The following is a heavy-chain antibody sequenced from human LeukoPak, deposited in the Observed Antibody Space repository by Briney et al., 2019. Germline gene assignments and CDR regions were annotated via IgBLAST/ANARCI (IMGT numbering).Heavy chain of an antibody. J-gene: IGHJ4*02. CDR2: IKEDGIEK. CDR3: ARVVPAADY. CDR1: GITLSSYW. D-gene: IGHD2-2*01. V-gene: IGHV3-7*04. Sequence: PGGSLRLSCAASGITLSSYWMGWVRQAPGKGLEWVANIKEDGIEKYYVDSVKGRSTISRDNAKNSLYLQMNSLRAEDTAVYYCARVVPAADYWGQGTLVTVSS.